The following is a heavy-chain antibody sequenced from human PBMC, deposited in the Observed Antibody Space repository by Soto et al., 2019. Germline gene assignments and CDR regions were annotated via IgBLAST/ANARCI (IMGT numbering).Heavy chain of an antibody. CDR2: ISGSGGST. J-gene: IGHJ4*02. CDR3: AKDISGSGWPDY. V-gene: IGHV3-23*01. CDR1: GFTFSSYA. D-gene: IGHD6-19*01. Sequence: PGGSLRLSCAASGFTFSSYAMSWVRQAPGKGLEWVSAISGSGGSTYYADSVKGRLTISRDNSKNTLYLQMNSLRAKDTAVYYCAKDISGSGWPDYWGQGTLVTVSS.